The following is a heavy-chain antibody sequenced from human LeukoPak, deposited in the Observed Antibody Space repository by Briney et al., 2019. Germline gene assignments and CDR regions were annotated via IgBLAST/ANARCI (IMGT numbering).Heavy chain of an antibody. CDR2: ISYDGSNE. V-gene: IGHV3-30-3*01. J-gene: IGHJ4*02. CDR3: ARDYYDFWSGYSGY. Sequence: GGSLRLSCAASGFTFSSYAMHWVRQAPGKGLEWVAIISYDGSNEYYADSVKGRFTIPRDNSKNTLSLQMNSLRAEDTAVYYCARDYYDFWSGYSGYWGQGTLVTVSS. D-gene: IGHD3-3*01. CDR1: GFTFSSYA.